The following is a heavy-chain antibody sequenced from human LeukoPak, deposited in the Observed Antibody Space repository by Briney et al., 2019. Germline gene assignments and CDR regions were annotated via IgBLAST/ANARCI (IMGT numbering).Heavy chain of an antibody. Sequence: PGRSLRLSCAASGFTFSSYGMHWVRQAPGKGLEWVAVIWYDRSNKYYADSVKGRFRIARDNSKNTLYLQMNSMRAEDTAVYFCARDMGRAWYGPPDYWGQGTLVTVSS. CDR1: GFTFSSYG. V-gene: IGHV3-33*01. D-gene: IGHD6-13*01. J-gene: IGHJ4*02. CDR3: ARDMGRAWYGPPDY. CDR2: IWYDRSNK.